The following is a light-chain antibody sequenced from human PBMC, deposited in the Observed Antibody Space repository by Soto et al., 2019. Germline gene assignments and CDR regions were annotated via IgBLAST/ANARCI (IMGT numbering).Light chain of an antibody. V-gene: IGKV1-5*01. CDR3: QQYISYPYT. CDR2: DAS. Sequence: DIQMTQFPSTLSASVGDRVTITCRASQTTNTWLAWYQQKPGTAPKLLIYDASSLEGGVPSRFSASGSVTEFTLYISSLQPDDLATYYCQQYISYPYTFGQGTKVEIK. J-gene: IGKJ2*01. CDR1: QTTNTW.